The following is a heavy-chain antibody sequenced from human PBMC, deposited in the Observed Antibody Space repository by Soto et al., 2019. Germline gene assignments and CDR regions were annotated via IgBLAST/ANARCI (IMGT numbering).Heavy chain of an antibody. CDR3: AKGSGGSYRYNFDY. D-gene: IGHD3-16*02. V-gene: IGHV3-9*01. CDR2: ISWNSGSI. J-gene: IGHJ4*02. Sequence: ESGGVLVQPGRSLRLSCAASGFTFDDYAMHWVRQAPGKGLEWVSCISWNSGSIGYADSVKGRFTISRDNAKNSLYLQMNSLRDEDTALYYCAKGSGGSYRYNFDYWGQGTLVTVSS. CDR1: GFTFDDYA.